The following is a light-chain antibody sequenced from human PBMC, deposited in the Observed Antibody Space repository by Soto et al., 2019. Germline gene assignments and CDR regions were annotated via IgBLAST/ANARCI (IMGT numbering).Light chain of an antibody. CDR1: SSNIGAGYD. J-gene: IGLJ1*01. Sequence: QSVLTPPPSVSGAPGQRVTICCTRSSSNIGAGYDVHWYQHLPGTAPKLLIYGNSNRPSGAPDRFSGSKSGPSAYLAITGLQAEDEADYYCCSYACSFLKIFGTGTKVTVL. V-gene: IGLV1-40*01. CDR3: CSYACSFLKI. CDR2: GNS.